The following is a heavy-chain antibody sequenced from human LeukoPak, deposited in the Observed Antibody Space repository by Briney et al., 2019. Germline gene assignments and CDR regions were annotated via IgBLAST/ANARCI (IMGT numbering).Heavy chain of an antibody. V-gene: IGHV4-59*13. D-gene: IGHD3-22*01. Sequence: SETLSLTCTVSGGSFRSYYWSWLRQPPGKGLEWFGHISDVGSTYYKPSLKSRVTMSLDTSKNHLSLNLKSVTAADTAIYYCAALPGSEHYYETSGYPNWYFDLWGRGTRVIVSS. J-gene: IGHJ2*01. CDR2: ISDVGST. CDR1: GGSFRSYY. CDR3: AALPGSEHYYETSGYPNWYFDL.